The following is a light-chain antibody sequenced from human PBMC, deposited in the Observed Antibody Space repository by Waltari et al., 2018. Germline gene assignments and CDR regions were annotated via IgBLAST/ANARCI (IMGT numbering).Light chain of an antibody. CDR2: VGPGGIVG. V-gene: IGLV9-49*01. Sequence: QPLLTQPPSASASLGASVTLTCTLSSGYNNYKVDWYQQRPGRGPRFVMRVGPGGIVGSKGDGIPDRLSVLGSGLERFLTIQKSQGGEGGEYPCGAGHCSGNNFVPVFGGGTKLTVL. CDR1: SGYNNYK. CDR3: GAGHCSGNNFVPV. J-gene: IGLJ3*02.